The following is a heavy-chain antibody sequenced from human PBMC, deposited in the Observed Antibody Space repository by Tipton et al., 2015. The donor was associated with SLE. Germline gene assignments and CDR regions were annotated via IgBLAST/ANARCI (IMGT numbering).Heavy chain of an antibody. V-gene: IGHV4-34*01. CDR3: ASLRTEYYYGSRADY. CDR2: INHSGST. J-gene: IGHJ4*02. D-gene: IGHD3-10*01. Sequence: LRLSCAVYGGSFSGYYWSWIRQPPGKGLEWIGEINHSGSTNYNPSLKSRFTISVDTSKNHFSLKLSSWTAADTAEYYCASLRTEYYYGSRADYWGQGTLVTVSS. CDR1: GGSFSGYY.